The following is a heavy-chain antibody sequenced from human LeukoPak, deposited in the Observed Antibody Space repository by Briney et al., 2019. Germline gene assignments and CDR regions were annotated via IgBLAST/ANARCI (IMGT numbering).Heavy chain of an antibody. CDR1: GFTFSSYG. Sequence: GGSLRLSCAASGFTFSSYGMHWVRQAPGKGLEWVAFIRYDGSNKYYADYVHGRFTIPRDNSQNTLYLQMNSLRAENTAVYYCAKDPTRDGWEGNWFDPWGQGTLVTVSS. J-gene: IGHJ5*02. CDR2: IRYDGSNK. CDR3: AKDPTRDGWEGNWFDP. D-gene: IGHD5-24*01. V-gene: IGHV3-30*02.